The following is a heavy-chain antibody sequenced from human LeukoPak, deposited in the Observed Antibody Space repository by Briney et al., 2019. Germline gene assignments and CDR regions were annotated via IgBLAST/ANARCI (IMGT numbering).Heavy chain of an antibody. Sequence: TGGSLRLSCAASGFTFSTYAMNWVRQAPGKGLEWVSTISGISVNTYYADSMRGRFTISRDNSKTTLYLQMNSLRAEDTAVYYCARGLGNDFDYWGQGTLVTVSS. J-gene: IGHJ4*02. D-gene: IGHD7-27*01. V-gene: IGHV3-23*01. CDR2: ISGISVNT. CDR3: ARGLGNDFDY. CDR1: GFTFSTYA.